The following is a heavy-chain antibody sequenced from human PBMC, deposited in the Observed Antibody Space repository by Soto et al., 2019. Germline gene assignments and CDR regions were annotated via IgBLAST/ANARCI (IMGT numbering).Heavy chain of an antibody. CDR2: IIPIFGTA. Sequence: QVQLVQSGAEVKKPGSSVKVSCKASGGTFSSYAISWVRQAPGQGLEWMGGIIPIFGTANYAQKFQGRVTITADESTSTAYMELSSLRSEDTAVYYWAKHARQLVDDYYVMDVWGQGTTVTVSS. CDR3: AKHARQLVDDYYVMDV. J-gene: IGHJ6*02. V-gene: IGHV1-69*12. CDR1: GGTFSSYA. D-gene: IGHD5-18*01.